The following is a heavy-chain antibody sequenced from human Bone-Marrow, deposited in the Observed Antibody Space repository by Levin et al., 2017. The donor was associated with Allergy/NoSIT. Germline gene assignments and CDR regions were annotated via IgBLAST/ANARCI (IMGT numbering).Heavy chain of an antibody. CDR1: GGSISSNNYY. D-gene: IGHD2/OR15-2a*01. J-gene: IGHJ6*02. CDR3: DSVIIWNQYYLDV. CDR2: IYYNGST. V-gene: IGHV4-39*07. Sequence: ESLKISCTVSGGSISSNNYYWGWIRQPPGQGLEWIGSIYYNGSTYYNPSLKSRVTILVDTSKNQFSLKLNSVTAADTAVYYCDSVIIWNQYYLDVWGQGTTVTVSS.